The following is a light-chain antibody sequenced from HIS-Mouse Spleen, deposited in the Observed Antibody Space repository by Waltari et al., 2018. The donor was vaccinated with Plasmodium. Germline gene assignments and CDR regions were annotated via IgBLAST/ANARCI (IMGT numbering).Light chain of an antibody. V-gene: IGKV1-39*01. J-gene: IGKJ1*01. CDR2: AAS. Sequence: DIQMTQSPSSLSASVGDRVTITCRASQSISRYLNWYKQKPGKAPKLLIYAASSLQSGVPSRFSGSGSGTDFTLTISSLQPEDFATYYCQQSYSTPWTFGQGTKVEIK. CDR3: QQSYSTPWT. CDR1: QSISRY.